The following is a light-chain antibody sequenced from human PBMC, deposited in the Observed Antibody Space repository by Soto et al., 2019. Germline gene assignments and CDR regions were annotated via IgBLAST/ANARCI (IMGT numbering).Light chain of an antibody. V-gene: IGLV2-14*01. CDR1: SSDVGSYNY. CDR2: EVS. CDR3: SSFRTGSVVL. Sequence: QSVLTQPASVSGSPGQSITISCTGTSSDVGSYNYVSWYQQHPGKAPKLMIYEVSDRPSGISSRFSGSKSGNTASLTISGLQTEDEADYYCSSFRTGSVVLFGGGTKLTVL. J-gene: IGLJ3*02.